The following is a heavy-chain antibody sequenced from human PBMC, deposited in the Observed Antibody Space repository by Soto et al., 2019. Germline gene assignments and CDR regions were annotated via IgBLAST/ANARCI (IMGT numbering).Heavy chain of an antibody. Sequence: HPGGSLRLSCAASGFTFSSYAMSWVRQAPGKGLEWVSAISGSGGSTYYADSVKGRFTISRDNSKNTLYLQMNSLRAEDTAVYYCAKADFPGHSGYASTFDDWGPGTLVTLSS. CDR3: AKADFPGHSGYASTFDD. D-gene: IGHD5-12*01. J-gene: IGHJ4*02. V-gene: IGHV3-23*01. CDR2: ISGSGGST. CDR1: GFTFSSYA.